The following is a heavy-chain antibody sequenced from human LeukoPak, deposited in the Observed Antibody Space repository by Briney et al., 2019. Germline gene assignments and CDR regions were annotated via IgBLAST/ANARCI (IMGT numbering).Heavy chain of an antibody. D-gene: IGHD3-9*01. J-gene: IGHJ3*02. CDR1: GGSISSGSYY. CDR2: IYTSGST. Sequence: SETLSLTCTVSGGSISSGSYYWSWIRQPAGKGLEWIGRIYTSGSTNYNPSLKSRVTMSVDTSKNQFSLKLSSVTAADTAVYYCARELGYDTLTGYYDAFDIWGQGTMVTVSS. V-gene: IGHV4-61*02. CDR3: ARELGYDTLTGYYDAFDI.